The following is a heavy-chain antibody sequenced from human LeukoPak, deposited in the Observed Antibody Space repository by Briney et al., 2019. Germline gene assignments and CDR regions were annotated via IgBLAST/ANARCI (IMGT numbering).Heavy chain of an antibody. CDR2: INPSGGST. CDR3: ARDNPGGPRSYYYYYMDV. J-gene: IGHJ6*03. V-gene: IGHV1-46*01. Sequence: ASVKVSCKASGYTFTSYYMHWVRQAPGQGLEWMGIINPSGGSTSYAQKFQGRVTITTDESTSTAYMELSSLRSEDTAVYYCARDNPGGPRSYYYYYMDVWGKGTTVTVSS. D-gene: IGHD1-14*01. CDR1: GYTFTSYY.